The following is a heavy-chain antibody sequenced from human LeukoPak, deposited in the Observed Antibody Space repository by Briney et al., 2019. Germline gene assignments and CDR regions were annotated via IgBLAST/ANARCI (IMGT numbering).Heavy chain of an antibody. CDR1: GFTFSSYA. CDR2: ISGSGGST. CDR3: TKLSSSSSTIFDL. J-gene: IGHJ2*01. D-gene: IGHD6-6*01. V-gene: IGHV3-23*01. Sequence: PGGSLRLSCAAPGFTFSSYAMSWVRQAPGKGLEWVSAISGSGGSTYYADSVKGRFTISRDNSKNTLYLQMNSLRADDMAAYYCTKLSSSSSTIFDLWGRGTLVTVSS.